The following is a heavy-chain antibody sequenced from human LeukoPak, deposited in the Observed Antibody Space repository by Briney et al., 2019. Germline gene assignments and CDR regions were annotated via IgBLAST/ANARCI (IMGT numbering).Heavy chain of an antibody. CDR1: GGSINSGYYY. J-gene: IGHJ6*03. V-gene: IGHV4-61*01. CDR3: ARVAKHFRGGLSFYFMDV. Sequence: PSETLSLTCTVSGGSINSGYYYWPWIRQPPGKGLEWIGHIYYSGGTNYNPSLKSRVTISVDTSKKEFSLKLTSVIAADTAVYYCARVAKHFRGGLSFYFMDVWGIGTTVTISS. CDR2: IYYSGGT. D-gene: IGHD3-10*01.